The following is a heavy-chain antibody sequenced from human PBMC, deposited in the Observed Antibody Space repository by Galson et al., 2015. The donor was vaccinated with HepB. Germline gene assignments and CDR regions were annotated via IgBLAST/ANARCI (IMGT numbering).Heavy chain of an antibody. Sequence: SLRLSCATSGFTFTKYGMHRVRQAPGKGLEWVALIWSDGSDKNYADSVKGRFTISRDNSKNTASLQMDSLRAEDTAVYYCARDQQLVGYYYYGMDVWGQGTTVTVSS. CDR1: GFTFTKYG. D-gene: IGHD6-13*01. J-gene: IGHJ6*02. CDR3: ARDQQLVGYYYYGMDV. CDR2: IWSDGSDK. V-gene: IGHV3-33*01.